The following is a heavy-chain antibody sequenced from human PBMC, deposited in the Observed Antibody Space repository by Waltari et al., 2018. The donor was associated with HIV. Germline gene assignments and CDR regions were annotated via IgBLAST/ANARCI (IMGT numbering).Heavy chain of an antibody. CDR3: SNMVRGLNDY. CDR1: GFPFSNAW. D-gene: IGHD3-10*01. CDR2: IKSKTDGGTT. Sequence: EVQLVASGGGLVKPGGPLRLSCAASGFPFSNAWMSWVCQAPGKGLEWVGRIKSKTDGGTTDYAAPVKGRFTISRDDSKNTLYLQMNSLKTEDTAVYYCSNMVRGLNDYWGQGTLVTVSS. V-gene: IGHV3-15*01. J-gene: IGHJ4*02.